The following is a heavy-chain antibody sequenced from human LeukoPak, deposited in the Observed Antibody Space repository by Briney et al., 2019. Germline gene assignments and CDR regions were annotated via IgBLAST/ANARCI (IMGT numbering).Heavy chain of an antibody. J-gene: IGHJ4*02. CDR3: AKGSFGYGDYGDDY. CDR2: ISGSGGST. V-gene: IGHV3-23*01. D-gene: IGHD4-17*01. Sequence: GGSLRLSCAASGFTFSSYAMSWVRQAPGKGLEWVSAISGSGGSTYYADSVKGRFTISRDNSKNTLYLQMNSLRAEDTAVYYCAKGSFGYGDYGDDYWGQGTLVTVSS. CDR1: GFTFSSYA.